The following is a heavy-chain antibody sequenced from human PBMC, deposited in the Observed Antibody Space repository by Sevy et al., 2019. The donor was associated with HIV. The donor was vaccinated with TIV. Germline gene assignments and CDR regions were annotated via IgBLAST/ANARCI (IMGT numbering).Heavy chain of an antibody. D-gene: IGHD6-13*01. CDR3: ARTSLRQLQVRSAWFDP. CDR1: GGSFSGYY. J-gene: IGHJ5*02. CDR2: INHSGST. Sequence: SETLSLTCAVYGGSFSGYYWSWIRQPPGKGLEWIGEINHSGSTNYNPSLKCRVTISVDTSKNQFSLKLSSVTAADTAVYYCARTSLRQLQVRSAWFDPWGQGTLVAVSS. V-gene: IGHV4-34*01.